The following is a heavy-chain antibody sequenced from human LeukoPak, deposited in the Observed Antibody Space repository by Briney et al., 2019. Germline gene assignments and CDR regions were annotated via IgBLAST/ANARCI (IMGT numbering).Heavy chain of an antibody. CDR3: ARERGYCSGGSCPGEWFDP. CDR1: GGSISSGSYY. V-gene: IGHV4-61*02. D-gene: IGHD2-15*01. J-gene: IGHJ5*02. Sequence: PSETLSLTCTVSGGSISSGSYYWSWIRQPAGKGLEWIGRIYTSGSTNYNHPLKSRATISVDTSKNQFSLKLSSVPAADTAVYYCARERGYCSGGSCPGEWFDPWGQGTLVTVSS. CDR2: IYTSGST.